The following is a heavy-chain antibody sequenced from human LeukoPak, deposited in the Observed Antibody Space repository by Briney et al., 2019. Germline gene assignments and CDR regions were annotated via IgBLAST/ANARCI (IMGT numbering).Heavy chain of an antibody. J-gene: IGHJ3*02. CDR2: IYYSGST. Sequence: PSETLSLTCTVSGGSISSGDYYWSWIRQPPGKGLEWIGYIYYSGSTYYNPSLKSRVTISVDTSKNQFSLKLSSVTAADTAVYYCARETTGGGDEGHAFDIWGQGTVVTVSS. CDR1: GGSISSGDYY. D-gene: IGHD2-21*02. V-gene: IGHV4-30-4*01. CDR3: ARETTGGGDEGHAFDI.